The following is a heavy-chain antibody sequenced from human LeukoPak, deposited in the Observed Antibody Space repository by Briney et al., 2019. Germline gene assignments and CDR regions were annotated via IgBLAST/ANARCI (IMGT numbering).Heavy chain of an antibody. CDR3: ARGPENWNYGFYFDY. CDR1: GGSISSYY. V-gene: IGHV4-4*07. Sequence: SETLSLTCTVSGGSISSYYWSWIRQPAGKGLEWIGRIYTSGSTNYNPFLKSRVTMSVDTSKNQFSLKLSSVTAADTAVYYCARGPENWNYGFYFDYWGQGTLVTVSS. J-gene: IGHJ4*02. D-gene: IGHD1-7*01. CDR2: IYTSGST.